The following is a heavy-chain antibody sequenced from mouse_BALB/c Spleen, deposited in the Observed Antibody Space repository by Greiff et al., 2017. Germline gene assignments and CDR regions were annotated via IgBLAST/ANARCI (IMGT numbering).Heavy chain of an antibody. CDR2: INPSTGYT. J-gene: IGHJ4*01. CDR1: GYTFTSYW. CDR3: ARGSSGYGAMDY. D-gene: IGHD3-1*01. Sequence: VQRVESGAELAKPGASVKMSCKASGYTFTSYWMHWVKQRPGQGLEWIGYINPSTGYTEYNQKFKDKATLTADKSSSTAYMQLSSLTSEDSAVYYCARGSSGYGAMDYWGQGTSVTVSS. V-gene: IGHV1-7*01.